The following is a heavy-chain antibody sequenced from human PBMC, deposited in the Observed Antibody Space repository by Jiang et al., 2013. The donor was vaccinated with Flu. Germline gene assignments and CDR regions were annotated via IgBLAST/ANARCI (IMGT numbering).Heavy chain of an antibody. V-gene: IGHV5-10-1*01. CDR2: IDPSDSYT. J-gene: IGHJ4*02. CDR1: GYNFTNFW. CDR3: ARHSVGSSSNY. Sequence: EVKKPGESLRISCKGSGYNFTNFWISWVRQMPGKGLEWMGKIDPSDSYTKYSPWIQGHVTISTDKSTSTAYLQWSSLRASDTAMYYCARHSVGSSSNYWGQGALVTVSS. D-gene: IGHD6-6*01.